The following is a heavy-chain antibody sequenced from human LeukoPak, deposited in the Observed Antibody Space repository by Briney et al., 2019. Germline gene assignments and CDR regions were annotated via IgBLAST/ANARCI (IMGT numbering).Heavy chain of an antibody. V-gene: IGHV4-30-2*01. D-gene: IGHD1-26*01. J-gene: IGHJ6*02. CDR2: IYHSGST. CDR1: GGSISSGGYS. CDR3: ARTPTRVGATDGYYYYYGMDV. Sequence: SETLSLTCAVSGGSISSGGYSWSWIRQPPGKGLEWIGYIYHSGSTYYNPSLKSRVTISVDRSKNQFSLKLSSVTAADTAVYYCARTPTRVGATDGYYYYYGMDVWGQGTTVTVSS.